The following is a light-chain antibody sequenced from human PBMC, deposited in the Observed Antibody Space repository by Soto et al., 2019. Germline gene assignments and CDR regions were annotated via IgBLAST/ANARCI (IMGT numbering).Light chain of an antibody. CDR2: DVS. J-gene: IGKJ1*01. CDR3: QQYYSYWGT. V-gene: IGKV1-5*01. Sequence: DIQMTQSPSTVSASEGDRVTISCRASQRISGWVAWYQQKPGRAPKLLIYDVSSLKRGVPSRFSGSGSETEFTLTISSLQPDDFATYYCQQYYSYWGTFGQGTKVEI. CDR1: QRISGW.